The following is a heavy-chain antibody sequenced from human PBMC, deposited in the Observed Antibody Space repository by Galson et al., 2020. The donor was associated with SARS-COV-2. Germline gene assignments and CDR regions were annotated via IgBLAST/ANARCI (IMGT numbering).Heavy chain of an antibody. V-gene: IGHV1-2*04. Sequence: ASVKVSCKASGYTFTDYYMHWVRQAPGQGLEWMGWINLKTGGANYAQKFQGWVTMTRDTSVSTAYMELNSDDTAVYYCARDRGSWIGYYSPTFLDVWGEGTTVTVSS. CDR3: ARDRGSWIGYYSPTFLDV. CDR1: GYTFTDYY. D-gene: IGHD3-3*01. J-gene: IGHJ6*04. CDR2: INLKTGGA.